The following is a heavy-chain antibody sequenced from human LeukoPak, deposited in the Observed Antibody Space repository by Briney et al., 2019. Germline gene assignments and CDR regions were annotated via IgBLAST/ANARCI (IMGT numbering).Heavy chain of an antibody. D-gene: IGHD5-24*01. CDR3: ARGSGDGYNYHSEVPDDAFDI. CDR2: NNPNSGGT. Sequence: ASVKVSCKASGYTFTGYYMHWVRQAPGQGLEWMGWNNPNSGGTIYAQKFQGRVTMTRDTSISTAYMELSRLRSDDTAVYYCARGSGDGYNYHSEVPDDAFDIWGQGTMVTVSS. V-gene: IGHV1-2*02. CDR1: GYTFTGYY. J-gene: IGHJ3*02.